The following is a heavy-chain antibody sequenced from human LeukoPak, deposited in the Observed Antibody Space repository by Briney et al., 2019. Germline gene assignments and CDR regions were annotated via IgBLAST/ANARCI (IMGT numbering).Heavy chain of an antibody. Sequence: PSETLSLTCAVSGGSISSGGYSWSWIRQPPGKGLEWIGYIYYGGSTYYNPSLKSRVTISVDTSKNQFSLKLSSVTAADTAVYYCARVSHGDYGGAFDIWGQGTMVTVSS. D-gene: IGHD4-17*01. CDR1: GGSISSGGYS. CDR2: IYYGGST. CDR3: ARVSHGDYGGAFDI. J-gene: IGHJ3*02. V-gene: IGHV4-30-4*07.